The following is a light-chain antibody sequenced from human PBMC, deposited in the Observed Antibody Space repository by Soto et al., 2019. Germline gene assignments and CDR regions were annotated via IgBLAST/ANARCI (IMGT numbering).Light chain of an antibody. CDR1: GSDVGGYNY. V-gene: IGLV2-11*01. CDR3: CSSTDSYTCV. J-gene: IGLJ1*01. CDR2: DVS. Sequence: QSVLTQPRSVSGSPGQSVTISCTGTGSDVGGYNYVSWYQQHPGKAPRLIIYDVSQRPSGVPDRFSGSKSGNTASLTISGLQAEDEADYSCCSSTDSYTCVFGPGTKVTVL.